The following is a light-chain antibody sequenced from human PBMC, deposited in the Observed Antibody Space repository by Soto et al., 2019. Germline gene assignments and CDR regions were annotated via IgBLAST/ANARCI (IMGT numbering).Light chain of an antibody. J-gene: IGKJ1*01. CDR3: QQYDSSPWT. CDR1: QSVRSSF. V-gene: IGKV3-20*01. CDR2: GAS. Sequence: ESVLTQSPGTLSLSPGERATLSCRASQSVRSSFLAWYQLKPGQAPRLLIYGASSRATGIPDRFSGSGSGTDFTLPISRLEPEDFAVYYCQQYDSSPWTVGQGTKVEIK.